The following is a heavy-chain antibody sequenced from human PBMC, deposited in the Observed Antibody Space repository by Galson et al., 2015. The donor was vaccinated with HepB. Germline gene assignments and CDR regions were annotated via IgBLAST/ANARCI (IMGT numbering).Heavy chain of an antibody. J-gene: IGHJ3*02. CDR3: ARYRSLGGIVVVNRDDAFDI. D-gene: IGHD3-22*01. Sequence: QSGAEVKKPGESLKISCKGSGYSFTSYWIGWVRQMPGKGLEWLGIIYPGDSDTRYSPSFQGQVTISADKSISTAYLQWSSLKASDTAMYYCARYRSLGGIVVVNRDDAFDIWGQGTMVTVSS. V-gene: IGHV5-51*03. CDR1: GYSFTSYW. CDR2: IYPGDSDT.